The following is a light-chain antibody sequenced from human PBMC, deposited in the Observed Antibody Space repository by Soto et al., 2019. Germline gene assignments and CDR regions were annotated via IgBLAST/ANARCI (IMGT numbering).Light chain of an antibody. J-gene: IGKJ4*01. CDR2: AAS. CDR1: QSVSSSY. Sequence: EIVLTQSPGTLSLSPGERATLSCRASQSVSSSYLAWYQQKPGQAPRLLIFAASTRATGTPDRFSGSGSGTDFTLTISRLEPEDFAVYYCQHYGSSPLTFGGGTKVEIK. V-gene: IGKV3-20*01. CDR3: QHYGSSPLT.